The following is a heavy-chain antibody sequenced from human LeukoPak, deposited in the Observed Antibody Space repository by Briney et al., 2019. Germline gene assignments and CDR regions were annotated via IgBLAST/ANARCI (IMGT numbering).Heavy chain of an antibody. CDR1: GYSFTSYW. J-gene: IGHJ3*02. CDR3: ARPAGAVAGNDAFDI. Sequence: GESLKISCKGSGYSFTSYWIGWVRRMPGKGLEWMGIIYPGDSDTRYSPSFQGQVTISADKSISTAYLQWSSLKASDTAMYYCARPAGAVAGNDAFDIWGQGTMVTVSS. CDR2: IYPGDSDT. V-gene: IGHV5-51*01. D-gene: IGHD6-19*01.